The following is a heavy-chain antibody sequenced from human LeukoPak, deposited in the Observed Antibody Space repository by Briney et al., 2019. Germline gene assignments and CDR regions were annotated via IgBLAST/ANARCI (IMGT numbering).Heavy chain of an antibody. CDR3: AREYSSGWIDY. CDR1: GFTFSSYA. V-gene: IGHV3-33*08. J-gene: IGHJ4*02. CDR2: IWYDGSNK. D-gene: IGHD6-19*01. Sequence: PGRSLRLSCAASGFTFSSYAMHWVRQAPGKGLEWVAVIWYDGSNKYYADSVKGRFTISRDNSKNTLYLQMNSLRAEDTAVYYCAREYSSGWIDYWGQGTLVTVSS.